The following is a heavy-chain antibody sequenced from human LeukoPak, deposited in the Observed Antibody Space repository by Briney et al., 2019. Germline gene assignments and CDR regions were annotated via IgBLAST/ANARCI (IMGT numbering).Heavy chain of an antibody. CDR3: ARELLGRRAWDY. D-gene: IGHD1-26*01. CDR2: ISSSSSYI. CDR1: GFTFSSYS. J-gene: IGHJ4*02. Sequence: GGSLRLSCAASGFTFSSYSMNWVRQAPGKGLEWASSISSSSSYIYYADSVKGRFTISRDNAKNSLYLQMNSLRAEDTAVYYCARELLGRRAWDYWGQGTLVTVSS. V-gene: IGHV3-21*01.